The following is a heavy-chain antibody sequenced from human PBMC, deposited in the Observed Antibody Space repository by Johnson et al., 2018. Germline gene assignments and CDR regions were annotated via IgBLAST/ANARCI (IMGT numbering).Heavy chain of an antibody. V-gene: IGHV3-30*18. CDR3: AKEYYDFWSGYYTGSAFDI. CDR1: GFTFSSYG. J-gene: IGHJ3*02. Sequence: QVQLVQSGGGVVQPGRSLRLSCAASGFTFSSYGMHWVRQAPGKGLEWVAVISYDGSNKYYADSVKGRFTIPRDNSKNTLYLQMNSLRAEDTAVYYCAKEYYDFWSGYYTGSAFDIWGQGTMVTVSS. D-gene: IGHD3-3*01. CDR2: ISYDGSNK.